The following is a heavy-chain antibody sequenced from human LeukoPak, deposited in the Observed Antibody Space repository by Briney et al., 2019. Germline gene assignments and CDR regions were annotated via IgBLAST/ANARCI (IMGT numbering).Heavy chain of an antibody. Sequence: GGSLRLSCAASGFTFSSYWMHWVRQAPGKGLEWVAVISYDGSKKYYADSVKGRFTISRDNSKNTLYLQMNSLRVEDTAVYYCAKGDYYDVLTGRQNWFGPWGQGTLVTVSS. CDR2: ISYDGSKK. V-gene: IGHV3-30*18. CDR3: AKGDYYDVLTGRQNWFGP. J-gene: IGHJ5*02. D-gene: IGHD3-9*01. CDR1: GFTFSSYW.